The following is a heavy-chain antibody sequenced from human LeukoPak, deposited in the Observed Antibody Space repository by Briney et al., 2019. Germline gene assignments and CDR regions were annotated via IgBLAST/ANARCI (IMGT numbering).Heavy chain of an antibody. V-gene: IGHV4-31*03. CDR1: GGSISSGGYY. D-gene: IGHD1-7*01. Sequence: PSQTLSLTCTVSGGSISSGGYYWSWIRQHPGKGLEWIGYIYYSGSTYYNPSLKSRVTISVDTSKNQFSLKLSSVTAADTAAYYCARSQGTGTTGAFDIWGQGTMVTVSS. CDR3: ARSQGTGTTGAFDI. J-gene: IGHJ3*02. CDR2: IYYSGST.